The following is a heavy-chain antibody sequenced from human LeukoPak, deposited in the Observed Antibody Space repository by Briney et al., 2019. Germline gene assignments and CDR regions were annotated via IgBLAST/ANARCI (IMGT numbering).Heavy chain of an antibody. CDR1: GYTFSGTGWY. Sequence: ASVKVSCKASGYTFSGTGWYLYWLRQAPGQGLECMGWIYPYTGATHYAQKLQGRVAMTRGTSISTAYMELGRLRPDDTAVYYCARDGPAQMVDFDYWGQGTLVTVSS. D-gene: IGHD3-10*01. J-gene: IGHJ4*02. CDR2: IYPYTGAT. CDR3: ARDGPAQMVDFDY. V-gene: IGHV1-2*02.